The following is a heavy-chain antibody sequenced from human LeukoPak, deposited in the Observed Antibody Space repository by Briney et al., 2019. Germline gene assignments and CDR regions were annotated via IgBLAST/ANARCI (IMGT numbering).Heavy chain of an antibody. Sequence: GGSLRLSCAVSGFTISNNYMSWVRQAPGKGLEWVSVIYPDGSSYYTDSVTGRFTISRDNSKNTVYLQMNSLRVDDTAVYFCARDRIGRSKDHWGQGSLVTVSS. D-gene: IGHD1-14*01. CDR3: ARDRIGRSKDH. CDR1: GFTISNNY. V-gene: IGHV3-53*01. J-gene: IGHJ4*02. CDR2: IYPDGSS.